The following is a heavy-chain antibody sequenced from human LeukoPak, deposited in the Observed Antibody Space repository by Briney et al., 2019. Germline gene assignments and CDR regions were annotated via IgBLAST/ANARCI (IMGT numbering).Heavy chain of an antibody. V-gene: IGHV4-34*01. CDR2: INQSGTT. CDR3: ARGFTAMAPRVAARPHYYYMDV. J-gene: IGHJ6*03. CDR1: SGSFSGYY. D-gene: IGHD6-6*01. Sequence: SDTLSLTSALYSGSFSGYYCRCIHQPPGNEQEWLGEINQSGTTNYNPSLKSRVTISVDTSKNQFSLKLSSVTAADTAVYYCARGFTAMAPRVAARPHYYYMDVWGKGTTVTVSS.